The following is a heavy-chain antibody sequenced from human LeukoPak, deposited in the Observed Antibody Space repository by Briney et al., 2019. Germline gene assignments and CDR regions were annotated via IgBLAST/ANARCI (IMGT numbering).Heavy chain of an antibody. Sequence: PSETLSLTCTVSGGSISSYYWSWIRQPPGKGLEWIGYIYYSGSTNYNPSLKSRVTISVDTSKNQFSLKLSSVTAADTAVYYCARSGVASGWVDYWGQGTLVTVSS. D-gene: IGHD3-3*01. CDR3: ARSGVASGWVDY. CDR2: IYYSGST. J-gene: IGHJ4*02. V-gene: IGHV4-59*01. CDR1: GGSISSYY.